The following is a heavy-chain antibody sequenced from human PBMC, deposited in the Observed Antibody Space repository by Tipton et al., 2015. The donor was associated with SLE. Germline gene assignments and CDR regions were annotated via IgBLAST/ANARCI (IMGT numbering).Heavy chain of an antibody. D-gene: IGHD1-26*01. CDR3: ARGLPATSWFDP. J-gene: IGHJ5*02. CDR1: GGSFSGYY. Sequence: TLSLTCAVYGGSFSGYYWSWIRQPPGKGPEWIGEINHSGSTNYNPSLKSRVTISVDTSKNQFSLKLSSVTAADTAVYYCARGLPATSWFDPWGQGTLVTVSS. V-gene: IGHV4-34*01. CDR2: INHSGST.